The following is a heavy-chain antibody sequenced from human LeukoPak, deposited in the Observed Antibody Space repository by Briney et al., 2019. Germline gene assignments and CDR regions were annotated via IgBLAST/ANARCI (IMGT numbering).Heavy chain of an antibody. CDR3: AREVPAAPYNWFDP. V-gene: IGHV4-61*08. CDR2: IYYSGST. Sequence: SQTLSLTCTVSGGSISSGGYYWSWIRQHPGKGLEWLGYIYYSGSTNYNPSLKSRVTISVDTSKNQFSLKLSSVTAADTAVYYCAREVPAAPYNWFDPWGQGTLVTVSS. CDR1: GGSISSGGYY. J-gene: IGHJ5*02. D-gene: IGHD2-2*01.